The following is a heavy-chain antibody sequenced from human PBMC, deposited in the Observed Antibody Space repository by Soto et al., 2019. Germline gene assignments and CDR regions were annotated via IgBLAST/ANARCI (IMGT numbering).Heavy chain of an antibody. D-gene: IGHD2-15*01. CDR3: ASWREGYYYFNY. CDR1: GFTFNNYG. V-gene: IGHV3-33*01. J-gene: IGHJ4*02. CDR2: MWAGGRKE. Sequence: GGSLRLSCVTSGFTFNNYGILWVRQAPGKGLEWVAVMWAGGRKENYADSVEGRFTISRDNRKNMLYLQLTSLTVDDTGVYYCASWREGYYYFNYWGQGALVTVSS.